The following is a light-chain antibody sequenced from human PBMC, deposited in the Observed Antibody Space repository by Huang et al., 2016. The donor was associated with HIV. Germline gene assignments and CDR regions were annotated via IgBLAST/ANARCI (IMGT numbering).Light chain of an antibody. J-gene: IGKJ5*01. Sequence: EIVLTQSPATLSLSPGERATLSCRSSQSVSTYLAWYQQKPGQAPRLLIYDAYHRATGTPARFSGSGSGTDFTLTISRLEPEDFAVYYCQQRSNWPPAFGQGTRLEMK. CDR1: QSVSTY. V-gene: IGKV3-11*01. CDR3: QQRSNWPPA. CDR2: DAY.